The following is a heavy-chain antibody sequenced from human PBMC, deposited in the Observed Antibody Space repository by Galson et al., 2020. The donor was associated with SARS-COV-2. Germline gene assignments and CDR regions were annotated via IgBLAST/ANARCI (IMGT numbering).Heavy chain of an antibody. CDR3: ANHWLLLHYRFDY. CDR1: GFTFSSYA. J-gene: IGHJ4*02. V-gene: IGHV3-23*01. Sequence: GESLKISCAASGFTFSSYAMSWVRQAPGKGLEWVSAVSGSGDSTFYADSVKGRFTISRDNSKNTLYLQMNRLRAEDSAVYYCANHWLLLHYRFDYWGQGTLVNVSS. D-gene: IGHD3-22*01. CDR2: VSGSGDST.